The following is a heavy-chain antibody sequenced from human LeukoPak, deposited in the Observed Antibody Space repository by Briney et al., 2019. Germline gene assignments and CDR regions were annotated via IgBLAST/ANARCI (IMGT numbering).Heavy chain of an antibody. D-gene: IGHD2-15*01. CDR3: ARGSTIAVFDY. V-gene: IGHV4-4*07. CDR2: IYTTGTA. CDR1: GGSISTYY. J-gene: IGHJ4*02. Sequence: SETLSLTCTVSGGSISTYYWSWIRQPAGEGLEWIGRIYTTGTANYNPSLKSRVTMSVDTSKNQFSLKLSSVTAADTAVYYCARGSTIAVFDYWGQGTLVTVSS.